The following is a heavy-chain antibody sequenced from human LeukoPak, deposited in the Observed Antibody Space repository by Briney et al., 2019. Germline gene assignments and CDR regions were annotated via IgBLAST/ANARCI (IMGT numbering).Heavy chain of an antibody. V-gene: IGHV4-39*07. D-gene: IGHD3-10*01. CDR3: ARDGDLLGDFDY. J-gene: IGHJ4*02. CDR1: GGSISSSSYY. Sequence: SETLSLTCTVSGGSISSSSYYWGWIRQPPGKGLEWIGSIYYSGSTYYNPSLKSRVTISVETSKNQFSLKLSSVTAADTAVYYCARDGDLLGDFDYWGQGTLVTVSS. CDR2: IYYSGST.